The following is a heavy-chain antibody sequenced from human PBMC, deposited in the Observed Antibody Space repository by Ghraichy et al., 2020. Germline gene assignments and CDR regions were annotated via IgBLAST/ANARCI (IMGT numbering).Heavy chain of an antibody. CDR2: ISAGSSST. V-gene: IGHV3-21*05. CDR1: GFTFISYS. J-gene: IGHJ4*02. CDR3: TRDIDF. Sequence: GGSLRLSCAASGFTFISYSMNWVRQAPGKGLEWVSYISAGSSSTYYADSVKGRFTIPRDDAKNSLYLQMISLRAEDTAIYYCTRDIDFWGQGTLVTVSS.